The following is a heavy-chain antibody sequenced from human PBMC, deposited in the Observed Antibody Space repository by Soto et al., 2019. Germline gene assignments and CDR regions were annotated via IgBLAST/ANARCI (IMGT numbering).Heavy chain of an antibody. D-gene: IGHD3-22*01. Sequence: NPAETLSLTCAVYGGSFSGHSWTWIRQSPGKGLEWIGDINHSGRVNYSPSLKSRVTISLDTSKNQFSLTLSSLDAADTAMYDCSTRAYDTNGYYRFDPWGQGTLVTVSS. V-gene: IGHV4-34*01. J-gene: IGHJ5*01. CDR2: INHSGRV. CDR3: STRAYDTNGYYRFDP. CDR1: GGSFSGHS.